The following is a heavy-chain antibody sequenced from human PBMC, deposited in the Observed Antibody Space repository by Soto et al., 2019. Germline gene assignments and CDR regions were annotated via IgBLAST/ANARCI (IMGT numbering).Heavy chain of an antibody. J-gene: IGHJ6*02. D-gene: IGHD4-4*01. Sequence: EVQLVESGGGLVKPGGSLRLSCAASGITFSKAWMNWVRQSPGKGLEWVGRIKSKSDGGTTDYAAPVKGRFTISRDDSKKTLCLQMNSLKTEDTAVYYCTTNFYSDYGMDVWGQGTTVTVSS. V-gene: IGHV3-15*01. CDR1: GITFSKAW. CDR2: IKSKSDGGTT. CDR3: TTNFYSDYGMDV.